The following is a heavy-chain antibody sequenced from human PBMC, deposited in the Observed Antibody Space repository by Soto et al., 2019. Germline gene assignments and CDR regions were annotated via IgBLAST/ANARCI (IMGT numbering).Heavy chain of an antibody. Sequence: PGGSLRLSCAASGFTFSAYSINWVRQAPGKGLDWVPSISSTSSVIFYAESVRGRFTISRDNAKNSLYLQMNGLRAEDTAVYYCVRGGSGATSADLFDAWGQGTLVTVSS. D-gene: IGHD3-10*01. CDR2: ISSTSSVI. J-gene: IGHJ3*01. CDR3: VRGGSGATSADLFDA. V-gene: IGHV3-21*01. CDR1: GFTFSAYS.